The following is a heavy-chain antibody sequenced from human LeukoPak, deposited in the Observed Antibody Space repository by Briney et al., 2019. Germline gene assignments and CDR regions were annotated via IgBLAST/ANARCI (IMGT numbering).Heavy chain of an antibody. CDR2: IYPADSDT. Sequence: GASLKISCKGSGYTFTSYWIGWVRQLPGKGLEWMGIIYPADSDTRYSPSFQGQVTISADKSISTAYLQWSSLKASDSAMYYCARQDGYISGIDFWGQGTLVTVSS. V-gene: IGHV5-51*01. CDR3: ARQDGYISGIDF. D-gene: IGHD3-22*01. CDR1: GYTFTSYW. J-gene: IGHJ4*02.